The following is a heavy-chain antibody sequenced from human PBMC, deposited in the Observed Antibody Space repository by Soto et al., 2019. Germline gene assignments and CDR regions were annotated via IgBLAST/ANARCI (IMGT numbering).Heavy chain of an antibody. D-gene: IGHD1-26*01. CDR3: ARAVGPFDY. CDR2: IWFDGSNK. CDR1: GFTFSSYG. V-gene: IGHV3-33*01. J-gene: IGHJ4*01. Sequence: GGSLRLSCASSGFTFSSYGMHWVRQAPGKGLDWVAVIWFDGSNKYYADSVKGRFTISRDNSKNMLYLQMNSLRAEDTALYYCARAVGPFDYWGHGTLVTVSS.